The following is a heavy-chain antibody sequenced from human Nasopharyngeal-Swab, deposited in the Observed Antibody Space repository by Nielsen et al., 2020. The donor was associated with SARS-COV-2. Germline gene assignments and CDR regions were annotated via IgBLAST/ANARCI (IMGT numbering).Heavy chain of an antibody. J-gene: IGHJ3*02. Sequence: SETLSLTCTVSGGSISSSSYYWGWIRQPPGKGLEWIGSIYHSGSTNYNPSLKSRVTISVDTSKNQFSLKLSSVTAADTAVYYCAREVHYYDSSGPGGSTIWGQGTMVTVSS. D-gene: IGHD3-22*01. CDR1: GGSISSSSYY. CDR3: AREVHYYDSSGPGGSTI. V-gene: IGHV4-39*07. CDR2: IYHSGST.